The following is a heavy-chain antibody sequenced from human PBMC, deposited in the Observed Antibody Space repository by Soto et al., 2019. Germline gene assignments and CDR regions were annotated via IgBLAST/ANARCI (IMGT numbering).Heavy chain of an antibody. J-gene: IGHJ5*02. CDR1: GYTFTNYD. CDR2: MNPNSGNT. V-gene: IGHV1-8*01. CDR3: ARGGANLGVDWFDP. D-gene: IGHD3-3*01. Sequence: QVQLVQSGAEVKKPGASVRVSCKASGYTFTNYDINWVRQATGQGLEWMGWMNPNSGNTGYAQKCQGRVTMTRNTSISTAYMELSSLRSEDTAVYYCARGGANLGVDWFDPWGQGTLVSVS.